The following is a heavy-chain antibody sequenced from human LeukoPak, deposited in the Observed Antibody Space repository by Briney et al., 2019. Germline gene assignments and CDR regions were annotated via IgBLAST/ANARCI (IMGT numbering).Heavy chain of an antibody. CDR3: ARVYYDSSGYYRIDY. D-gene: IGHD3-22*01. CDR2: INPNSGGT. CDR1: GYTFTGYY. J-gene: IGHJ4*02. Sequence: GASVKVSCKASGYTFTGYYMHWVRQAPGQGLEWMGRINPNSGGTNYAQKFQGRVTMTRDTSISTAYMELSRLRSDDTAVYYCARVYYDSSGYYRIDYWGQGTLVTVSS. V-gene: IGHV1-2*06.